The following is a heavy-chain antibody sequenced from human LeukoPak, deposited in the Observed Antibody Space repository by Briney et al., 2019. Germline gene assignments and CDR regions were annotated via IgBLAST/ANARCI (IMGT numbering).Heavy chain of an antibody. CDR1: GFTFSNAW. D-gene: IGHD2-2*01. J-gene: IGHJ5*02. Sequence: PGGSLRLSCAASGFTFSNAWMSWVRPAPGKGLEWVGRIKSKTDGGTTDYAAPVKGRFTISRDDSKNTLYLQMNSLKTEDTAVYYCTTDALVPAAISNNWFDPWGQGTLVTVSS. CDR3: TTDALVPAAISNNWFDP. CDR2: IKSKTDGGTT. V-gene: IGHV3-15*01.